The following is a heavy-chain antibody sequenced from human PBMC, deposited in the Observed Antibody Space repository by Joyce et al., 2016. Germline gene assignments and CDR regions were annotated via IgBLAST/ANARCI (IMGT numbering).Heavy chain of an antibody. Sequence: QVQLVESGGGVVQPGRSLTLSCVASGFTLSSYGMSWVRQAPGKGLEWVAVISYDGSNKYYADSVKGRFTISRDSSKNTLHLQMSSLRTEDTAVYYCAKRGPYYSGSGSYSDYWGQGTLVTVSS. V-gene: IGHV3-30*18. CDR1: GFTLSSYG. CDR2: ISYDGSNK. D-gene: IGHD3-10*01. J-gene: IGHJ4*02. CDR3: AKRGPYYSGSGSYSDY.